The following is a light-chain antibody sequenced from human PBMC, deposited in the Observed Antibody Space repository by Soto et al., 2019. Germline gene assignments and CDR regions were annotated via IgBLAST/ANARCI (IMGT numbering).Light chain of an antibody. V-gene: IGKV3-11*01. CDR3: QQRTNWPRSFT. CDR1: QSVSSY. J-gene: IGKJ3*01. CDR2: DTS. Sequence: EIVLTQSPATLSLSPWERATLSCRASQSVSSYLAWYQQKPGQAPRLLIYDTSKSASGIPARFSGSGSGTDFTLTISSLEPEDFAVYYCQQRTNWPRSFTFGPGTKVDIK.